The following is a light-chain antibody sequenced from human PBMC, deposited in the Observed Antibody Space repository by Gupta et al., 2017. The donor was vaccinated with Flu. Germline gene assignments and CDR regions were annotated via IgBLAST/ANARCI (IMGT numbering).Light chain of an antibody. Sequence: PGERATLSCRASQSVASYLAWYQQKTGQAPRLLIYGASSRATGIPDRFSGSGSGTDFSLTISRLEPGDFAVYYCQHYGTSPTFGQGTKLEIK. CDR1: QSVASY. CDR2: GAS. J-gene: IGKJ2*01. CDR3: QHYGTSPT. V-gene: IGKV3-20*01.